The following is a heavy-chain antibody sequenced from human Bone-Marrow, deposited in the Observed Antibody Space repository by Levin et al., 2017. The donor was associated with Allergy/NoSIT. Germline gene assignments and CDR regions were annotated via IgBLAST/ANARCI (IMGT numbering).Heavy chain of an antibody. CDR3: AGPKYCTGGVCYGRFDY. J-gene: IGHJ4*02. CDR1: GFTFGGYA. V-gene: IGHV3-23*01. D-gene: IGHD2-8*02. CDR2: ISGSGDYT. Sequence: GESLKISCAASGFTFGGYAMTWVRQAPGKGLEWVADISGSGDYTHYAESLKGRFTISRDNSKDVMYLQMNSLRVEDTAVYYCAGPKYCTGGVCYGRFDYWGQGTLVTVSS.